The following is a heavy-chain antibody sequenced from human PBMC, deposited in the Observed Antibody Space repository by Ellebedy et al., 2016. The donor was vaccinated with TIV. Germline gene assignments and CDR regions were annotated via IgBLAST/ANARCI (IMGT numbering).Heavy chain of an antibody. D-gene: IGHD1-1*01. CDR2: LYPDGRP. CDR1: GFSVRSNY. Sequence: GGSLRLSXAASGFSVRSNYVNWVRQAPGKGLEWVSILYPDGRPFYAGSVKGRFTISRDNSKNTLSLQMDSLRVEDTAVYFCAGASLYNRGDHWGQGTLATVSA. J-gene: IGHJ4*02. V-gene: IGHV3-53*01. CDR3: AGASLYNRGDH.